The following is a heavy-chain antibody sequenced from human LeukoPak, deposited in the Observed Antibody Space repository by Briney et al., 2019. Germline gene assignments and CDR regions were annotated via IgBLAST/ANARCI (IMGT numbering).Heavy chain of an antibody. CDR1: GFTFGSYS. V-gene: IGHV3-30*02. J-gene: IGHJ4*02. CDR2: IRYDGSNK. Sequence: QAGGSLRLSCAGSGFTFGSYSMNWVRQAPGKGLEWVAFIRYDGSNKYYADSVKGRFTISRDNSKNTLYLQMNSLRAEDTAVYYCAKDLLPYYYGSGSYYALDYWGQGTLVTVSS. D-gene: IGHD3-10*01. CDR3: AKDLLPYYYGSGSYYALDY.